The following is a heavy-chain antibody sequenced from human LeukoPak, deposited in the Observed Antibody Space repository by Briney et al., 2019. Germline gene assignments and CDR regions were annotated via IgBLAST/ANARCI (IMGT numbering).Heavy chain of an antibody. CDR1: GDSISSGSYY. J-gene: IGHJ5*02. CDR2: IFHSGST. Sequence: PSETLSLTCTVSGDSISSGSYYWGWIRQPPGKGLEWIGSIFHSGSTYYNPSLKSRVTISVDTSKNQFSLRLSSVTAADTAVYYCARTTVDNWFDPWGQGTPVTVSS. CDR3: ARTTVDNWFDP. V-gene: IGHV4-39*01. D-gene: IGHD4-23*01.